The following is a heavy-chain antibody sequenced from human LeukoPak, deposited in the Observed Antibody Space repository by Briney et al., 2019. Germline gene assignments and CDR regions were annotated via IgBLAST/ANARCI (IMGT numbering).Heavy chain of an antibody. CDR3: ARDSSSWFGWFDP. D-gene: IGHD6-13*01. V-gene: IGHV4-39*07. CDR2: IYDSGST. CDR1: GGSIRSSYYY. Sequence: SETLSLTCTVSGGSIRSSYYYWGWIRQPPGKGLEWIGSIYDSGSTYYNPSLKSRVTISVDTSKNQLSLKLSSVTAADTAVYYCARDSSSWFGWFDPWGQGTLVTVSS. J-gene: IGHJ5*02.